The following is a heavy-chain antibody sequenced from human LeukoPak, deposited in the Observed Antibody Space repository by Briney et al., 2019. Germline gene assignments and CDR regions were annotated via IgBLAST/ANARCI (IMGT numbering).Heavy chain of an antibody. CDR3: AREFSRYFDWLSPNYLDY. CDR2: IYYSGST. D-gene: IGHD3-9*01. V-gene: IGHV4-39*07. CDR1: GGSISSYY. Sequence: PSETLSLTCTVSGGSISSYYWGWIRQPPGKGLEWIGTIYYSGSTYYNPPLKSRVTISVDTSKNQFSLKLSSVTAADTAVYYCAREFSRYFDWLSPNYLDYWGQGTLVTVSS. J-gene: IGHJ4*02.